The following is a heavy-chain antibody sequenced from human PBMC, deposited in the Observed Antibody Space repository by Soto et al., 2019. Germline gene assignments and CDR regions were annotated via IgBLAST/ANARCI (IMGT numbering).Heavy chain of an antibody. CDR3: ARRIAAPGTDY. J-gene: IGHJ4*02. D-gene: IGHD6-13*01. V-gene: IGHV4-39*01. Sequence: SQTMSLTNTVADGSIISISYYCGCIRQPPGKGLEWIGSIYYSGSTYYNPSLKSRVTISVDTSKNQFSLKLSSVTAADTAVYYCARRIAAPGTDYWVQGTLVTVSS. CDR1: DGSIISISYY. CDR2: IYYSGST.